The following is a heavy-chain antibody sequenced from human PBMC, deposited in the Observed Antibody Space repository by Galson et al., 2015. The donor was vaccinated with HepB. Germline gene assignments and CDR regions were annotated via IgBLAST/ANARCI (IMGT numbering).Heavy chain of an antibody. J-gene: IGHJ4*02. D-gene: IGHD1-26*01. V-gene: IGHV3-9*01. Sequence: SLRLSCAASGSTLRDYAMHWVRQPPGKGLEWVAGTYWNSNRIDYADSVKGRFSISRDNAKNLVYLQMNSLRSEDTAFYYCTKDTSPGGADYWGQGTLVTVSP. CDR3: TKDTSPGGADY. CDR2: TYWNSNRI. CDR1: GSTLRDYA.